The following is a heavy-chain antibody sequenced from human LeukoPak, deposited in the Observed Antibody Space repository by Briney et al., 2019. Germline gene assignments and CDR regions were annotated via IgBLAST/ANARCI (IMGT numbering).Heavy chain of an antibody. V-gene: IGHV4-59*01. Sequence: SETLSLTCTVSGGSISNYYWSWIRRPPGKGLEWIGYIYYSGTTNYNPSLKSRVTISVDTSKNQFSLKLNSVTAADTAVYYCARGVYIAAAQYGYWGQGTLVTVSS. CDR2: IYYSGTT. J-gene: IGHJ4*02. CDR1: GGSISNYY. CDR3: ARGVYIAAAQYGY. D-gene: IGHD6-13*01.